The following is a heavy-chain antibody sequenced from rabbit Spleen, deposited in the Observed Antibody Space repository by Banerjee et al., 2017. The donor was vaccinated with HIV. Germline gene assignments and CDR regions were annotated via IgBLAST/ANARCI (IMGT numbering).Heavy chain of an antibody. V-gene: IGHV1S45*01. CDR2: IDTGSSGFT. Sequence: QEQLEESGGDLVKPGASLTLTCTASGFSFSSVHWIYWVRQAPGKGLEWIACIDTGSSGFTYFATWAKGRFTCSKTSSTTVTLQMTRLTAADTATYFCARDTSSSFSSYGMDLWGPGTLVTVS. CDR1: GFSFSSVHW. D-gene: IGHD1-1*01. CDR3: ARDTSSSFSSYGMDL. J-gene: IGHJ6*01.